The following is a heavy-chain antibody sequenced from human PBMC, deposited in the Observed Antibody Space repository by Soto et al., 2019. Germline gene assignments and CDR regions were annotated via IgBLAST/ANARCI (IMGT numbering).Heavy chain of an antibody. CDR3: AKAPPSQNMIVVVISAFDI. CDR1: GFTFSSYA. J-gene: IGHJ3*02. CDR2: ISGSGGST. Sequence: GGSLRLSCAASGFTFSSYAMSWVRQAPGKGLEWVSAISGSGGSTYYADSVKGRFTISRDNSKNTLYLQMNSLRAEDTAVYYCAKAPPSQNMIVVVISAFDIWGQGTMVTVSS. D-gene: IGHD3-22*01. V-gene: IGHV3-23*01.